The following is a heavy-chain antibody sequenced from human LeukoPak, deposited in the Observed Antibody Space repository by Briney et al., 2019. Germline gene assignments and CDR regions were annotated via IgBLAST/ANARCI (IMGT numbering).Heavy chain of an antibody. Sequence: GSLRLPCAAAGFPFSSHCMPWVRPAPGKGLGGVAFIQYDGTNKYYADSVKGRFTISRDNSKNTLYLQMNSLRAEDTAVYYCAKDDDTGYYYYYMDVWGKGTTVTVSS. J-gene: IGHJ6*03. D-gene: IGHD3-9*01. CDR2: IQYDGTNK. V-gene: IGHV3-30*02. CDR3: AKDDDTGYYYYYMDV. CDR1: GFPFSSHC.